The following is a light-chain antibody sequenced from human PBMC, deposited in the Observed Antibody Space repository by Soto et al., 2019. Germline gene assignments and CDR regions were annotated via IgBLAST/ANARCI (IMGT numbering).Light chain of an antibody. V-gene: IGLV1-40*01. CDR3: AAWDDSLSGVV. Sequence: QAVVTQPPSVTGAPGQRVTISCTGSNSNIGADYGVHWYQQFPETAPKLLIYDNTNRPSGVPDRFSGSKSGTSASLAISGLRSEDEADYYCAAWDDSLSGVVFGGGTKVTVL. CDR1: NSNIGADYG. J-gene: IGLJ2*01. CDR2: DNT.